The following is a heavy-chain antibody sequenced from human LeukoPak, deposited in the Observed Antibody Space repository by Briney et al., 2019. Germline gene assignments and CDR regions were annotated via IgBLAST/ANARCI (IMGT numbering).Heavy chain of an antibody. CDR1: GFTFSSYA. D-gene: IGHD4-17*01. CDR3: ARDSTVYYYYGMDV. Sequence: GGSLRLSCAASGFTFSSYAMHWVCQAPGKGLEWVAVISYDGSNKYYADSVKGRLTISRDNSKNTLYLQMNSLRAEDTAVYYCARDSTVYYYYGMDVWGKGTTVTVSS. CDR2: ISYDGSNK. J-gene: IGHJ6*04. V-gene: IGHV3-30*04.